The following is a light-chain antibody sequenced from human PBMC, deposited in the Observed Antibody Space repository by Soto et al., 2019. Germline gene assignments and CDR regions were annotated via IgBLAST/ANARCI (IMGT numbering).Light chain of an antibody. Sequence: QSVLTQPPSVSGAPGQRVTISCTGRSSNIGAGYDVHWYQQLPGTAPKLLISTNNIRPSGVPDRFSGSKSGTSASLAITGLQAEDEADSFCQSYDSSLSGSVFGGGTKLTVL. CDR2: TNN. CDR3: QSYDSSLSGSV. J-gene: IGLJ2*01. V-gene: IGLV1-40*01. CDR1: SSNIGAGYD.